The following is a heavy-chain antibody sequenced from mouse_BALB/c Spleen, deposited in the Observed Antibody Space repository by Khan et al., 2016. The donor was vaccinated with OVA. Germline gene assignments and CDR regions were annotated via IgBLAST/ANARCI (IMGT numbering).Heavy chain of an antibody. J-gene: IGHJ4*01. D-gene: IGHD1-1*01. CDR3: ARDDSYGSAYRNVDHDALDY. CDR1: GYTFTDYG. Sequence: QIQLVQSGPELKKPGETVKISCKASGYTFTDYGMNWVKQAPGKGLKWMGWINPNTGESTFADDFKGRFAFSLETSARTAYLQINNLKTEDTAIYFCARDDSYGSAYRNVDHDALDYWGQGTSVTVSS. CDR2: INPNTGES. V-gene: IGHV9-3*02.